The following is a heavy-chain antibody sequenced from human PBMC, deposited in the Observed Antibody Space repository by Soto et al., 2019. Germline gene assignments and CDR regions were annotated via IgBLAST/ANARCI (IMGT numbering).Heavy chain of an antibody. CDR3: ARENGDYVQGAFDI. J-gene: IGHJ3*02. Sequence: EVQLVESGGGLVQTGGSLRLSCAASGFTLSDHYMDWVRQAPGKGLEWVGRTRNKANSYTTEYAASVKGRFTISRDDSKNSLYLQMNSLKTEDTAVYYCARENGDYVQGAFDIWGQGTMVTVPS. CDR1: GFTLSDHY. V-gene: IGHV3-72*01. CDR2: TRNKANSYTT. D-gene: IGHD4-17*01.